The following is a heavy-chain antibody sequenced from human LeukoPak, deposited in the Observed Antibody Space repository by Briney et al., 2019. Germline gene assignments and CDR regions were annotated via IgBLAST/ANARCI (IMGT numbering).Heavy chain of an antibody. D-gene: IGHD6-19*01. Sequence: GGSLRLSCAASGFTFSTYAMSWVRQAPGKGLEWVSGISGSGSSTFDADSVKGRFTISRDNSKNTLFLQMNSLRAEDTAVYYCAREGEQWLTPDAFDIWGQGTMVTVSS. CDR2: ISGSGSST. CDR3: AREGEQWLTPDAFDI. V-gene: IGHV3-23*01. J-gene: IGHJ3*02. CDR1: GFTFSTYA.